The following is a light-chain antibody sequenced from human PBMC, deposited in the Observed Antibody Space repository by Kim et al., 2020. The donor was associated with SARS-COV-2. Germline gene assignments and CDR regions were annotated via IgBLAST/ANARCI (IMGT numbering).Light chain of an antibody. CDR2: EIN. Sequence: QSVPISCSGTSSDFGMYDLVSWYQRHPRTAQILLIYEINKRPLGVSNRFSGSKSGNTASLTISGLQIEDEAEYYCCSYTGRTTYVMFGGGTQLTVL. CDR1: SSDFGMYDL. CDR3: CSYTGRTTYVM. V-gene: IGLV2-23*02. J-gene: IGLJ3*02.